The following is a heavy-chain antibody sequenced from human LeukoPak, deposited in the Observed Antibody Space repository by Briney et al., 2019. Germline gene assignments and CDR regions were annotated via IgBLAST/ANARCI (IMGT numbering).Heavy chain of an antibody. J-gene: IGHJ5*02. CDR3: ARGNNIAVARWFDP. CDR2: MYYSGST. Sequence: ASETLSLTCTVSGGSISSYYWSWIRQPPGKGLECIGYMYYSGSTNYNPSLKGRVTISVDTSKNQFSLKLSSVTAADTAVYYCARGNNIAVARWFDPWGQGTLVTVSS. CDR1: GGSISSYY. V-gene: IGHV4-59*01. D-gene: IGHD6-19*01.